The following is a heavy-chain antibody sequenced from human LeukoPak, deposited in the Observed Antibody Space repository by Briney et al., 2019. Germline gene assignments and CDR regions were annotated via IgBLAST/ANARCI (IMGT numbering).Heavy chain of an antibody. CDR2: IYYSGST. D-gene: IGHD3-10*01. J-gene: IGHJ3*02. CDR3: ARFSLGTAAAGAAFDI. V-gene: IGHV4-31*03. Sequence: SETLSLTCTVSGGSISSGGYYWSWIRQHPGKGLEWIGYIYYSGSTYYNPSLKSRVTISVDTSKNQFSLKLSSVTAADTAVYYCARFSLGTAAAGAAFDILGQGTMVTVSS. CDR1: GGSISSGGYY.